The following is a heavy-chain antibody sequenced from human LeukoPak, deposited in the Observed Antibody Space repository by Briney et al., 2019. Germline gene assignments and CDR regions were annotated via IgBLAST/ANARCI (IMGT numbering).Heavy chain of an antibody. Sequence: SETLSLTCTVSGGSISSSSHYWGWIRQPPGKGLEWIGSIYYSGSTYYNPSLKSRVTISVDTSKNQFSLKLSSVTAADTAVYYCARRITIFGVVITAHFDYWGQGTLVTVSS. J-gene: IGHJ4*02. CDR3: ARRITIFGVVITAHFDY. CDR1: GGSISSSSHY. V-gene: IGHV4-39*01. CDR2: IYYSGST. D-gene: IGHD3-3*01.